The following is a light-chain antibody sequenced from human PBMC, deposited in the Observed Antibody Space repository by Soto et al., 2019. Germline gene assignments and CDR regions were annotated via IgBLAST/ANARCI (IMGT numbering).Light chain of an antibody. Sequence: NFMLTQPHSVSESPGKTVTISCTGSSGSIASNYVHWYQQRLGSAPTSVIYADNQRHSGVPDRFSSSIDSSSNSASLTISGLKTEDEADYYCQSYDGNNVVFGGGTQLTVL. V-gene: IGLV6-57*02. CDR1: SGSIASNY. CDR3: QSYDGNNVV. J-gene: IGLJ2*01. CDR2: ADN.